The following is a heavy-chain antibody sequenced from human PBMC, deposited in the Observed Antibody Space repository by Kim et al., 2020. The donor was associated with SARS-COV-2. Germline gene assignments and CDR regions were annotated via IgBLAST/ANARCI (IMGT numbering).Heavy chain of an antibody. CDR1: GFTFSSYA. J-gene: IGHJ6*02. D-gene: IGHD2-15*01. V-gene: IGHV3-23*01. CDR2: ISGSGGST. CDR3: TSCLRSFYYYYGMDV. Sequence: GGSLRLSCAASGFTFSSYAMSWVRQAPGKGLEWVSAISGSGGSTYYADSVKGRFTISRDNSKNTLYLQMNSLRAEDTAVYYCTSCLRSFYYYYGMDVWGQGTTVTVSS.